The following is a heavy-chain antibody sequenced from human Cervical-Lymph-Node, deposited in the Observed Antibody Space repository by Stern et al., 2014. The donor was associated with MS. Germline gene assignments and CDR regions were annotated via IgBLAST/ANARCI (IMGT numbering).Heavy chain of an antibody. Sequence: ELQLVESGGGLVQPGGSLRLSCVASGFTFSDHYMDWVRQAPGKGLEWVARTRDKANDYTTEYAASVKGRFTISRDDSKNSLYLQMNSLKTEDTAVYYCTLRTGNHWGQGTLVTVSS. D-gene: IGHD1-14*01. CDR3: TLRTGNH. CDR2: TRDKANDYTT. CDR1: GFTFSDHY. J-gene: IGHJ4*02. V-gene: IGHV3-72*01.